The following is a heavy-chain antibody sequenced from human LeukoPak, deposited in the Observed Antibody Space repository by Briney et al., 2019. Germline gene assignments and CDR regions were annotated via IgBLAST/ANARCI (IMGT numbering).Heavy chain of an antibody. CDR2: IYTGGGT. J-gene: IGHJ4*02. CDR1: GFSISHYY. Sequence: PGGSLRLSCAASGFSISHYYMTWVRQTPGKGLDWVSVIYTGGGTNYGDSVKGRFTISRDNSKNTLYLQMNSLRADDTAFYYCARGQAYCGADCYSDWGQGTLVTVSS. D-gene: IGHD2-21*02. V-gene: IGHV3-66*01. CDR3: ARGQAYCGADCYSD.